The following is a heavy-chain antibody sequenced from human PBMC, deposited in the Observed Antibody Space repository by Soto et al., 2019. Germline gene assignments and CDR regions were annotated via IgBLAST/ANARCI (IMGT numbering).Heavy chain of an antibody. CDR1: GGSIGRYY. Sequence: SETLSLTCTVSGGSIGRYYWSWIRQPPGKGLEWIGYIYYSGSTNYNPSLKSRVTISVDTSKNQFSLKLSSVTAADTAVYYCARHSGYGDIDYWGQGTLVSVSS. V-gene: IGHV4-59*08. CDR2: IYYSGST. CDR3: ARHSGYGDIDY. D-gene: IGHD5-12*01. J-gene: IGHJ4*02.